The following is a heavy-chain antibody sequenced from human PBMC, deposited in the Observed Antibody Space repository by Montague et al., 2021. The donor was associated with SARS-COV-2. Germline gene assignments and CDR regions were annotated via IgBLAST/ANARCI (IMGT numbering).Heavy chain of an antibody. J-gene: IGHJ3*02. Sequence: SVKVSCKVSGYTLTELSMHWVRQAPGQGLEWMGWISAYNGNTNYAQKLQGRVTMTTDTSTSTAYMELRSLRSDDTAVYYCASRYCTNGVCYNAFDIWGQGTMVTVSS. CDR2: ISAYNGNT. V-gene: IGHV1-18*01. CDR3: ASRYCTNGVCYNAFDI. D-gene: IGHD2-8*01. CDR1: GYTLTELS.